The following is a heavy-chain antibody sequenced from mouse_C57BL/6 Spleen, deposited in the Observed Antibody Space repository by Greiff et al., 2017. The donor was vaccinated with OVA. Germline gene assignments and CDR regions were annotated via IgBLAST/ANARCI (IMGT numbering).Heavy chain of an antibody. CDR3: ARYDYSNYAWFAY. J-gene: IGHJ3*01. V-gene: IGHV1-55*01. CDR2: IYPGSGST. CDR1: GYTFTSYW. Sequence: VQLQQPGAELVKPGASVKMSCKASGYTFTSYWITWVKQRPGQGLEWIGDIYPGSGSTNYNEKFKSKATLTVDTSSSTAYMQLSSLTSEDSAVYYCARYDYSNYAWFAYWGQGTLVTVSA. D-gene: IGHD2-5*01.